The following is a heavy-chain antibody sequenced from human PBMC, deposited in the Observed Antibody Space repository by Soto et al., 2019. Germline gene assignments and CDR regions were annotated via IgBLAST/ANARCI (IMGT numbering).Heavy chain of an antibody. CDR1: GGSISDDSY. V-gene: IGHV4-30-4*01. CDR2: IYHTGNT. CDR3: ARDEYQLLSSVSWFDS. J-gene: IGHJ5*01. Sequence: SETLSLTCTVSGGSISDDSYWSWIRQTPGKGLEWIGYIYHTGNTYYNPSLRSRVSISVDKSKSQFSLKLISVTAADTGVYFCARDEYQLLSSVSWFDSWGQGTLVTVSS. D-gene: IGHD2-2*01.